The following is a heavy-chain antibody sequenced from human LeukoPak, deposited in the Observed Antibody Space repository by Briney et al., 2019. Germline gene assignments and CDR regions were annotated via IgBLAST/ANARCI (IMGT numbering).Heavy chain of an antibody. CDR2: IYYTGST. J-gene: IGHJ6*02. CDR3: ARESRLDAMEYYYYYGMDV. CDR1: GGSISSGGYY. V-gene: IGHV4-31*03. D-gene: IGHD5-18*01. Sequence: SQTLSLTCTVSGGSISSGGYYWSWIRQLPGKGLEWIGYIYYTGSTYYNPSLKSRFTISVDTSKNQFSLKLSSVTAADTAVYYCARESRLDAMEYYYYYGMDVWGQGTTVTVSS.